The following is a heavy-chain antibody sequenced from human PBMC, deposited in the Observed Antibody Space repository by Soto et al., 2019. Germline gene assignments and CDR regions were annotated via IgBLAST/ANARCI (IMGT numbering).Heavy chain of an antibody. V-gene: IGHV1-18*01. CDR3: ARKDGWFGTYGMDV. Sequence: QVQLVQSGGEVKKPGASVKVSCKASGFTFTSYGISWVRQAPGQGLEWMGWISASNGNTHYAQKLQGRVTMTTDAXTSTAYMELRSLRSNDTAVYYCARKDGWFGTYGMDVWGQGTTVTVSS. D-gene: IGHD6-19*01. CDR2: ISASNGNT. J-gene: IGHJ6*02. CDR1: GFTFTSYG.